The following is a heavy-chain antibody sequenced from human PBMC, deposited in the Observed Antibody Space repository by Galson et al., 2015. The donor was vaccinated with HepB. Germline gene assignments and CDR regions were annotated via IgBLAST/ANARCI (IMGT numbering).Heavy chain of an antibody. CDR2: ISYDGSNK. V-gene: IGHV3-30*18. D-gene: IGHD2-15*01. Sequence: SLRLSCAASGFTFSTYGMHWARQAPGKGLEWVAVISYDGSNKYYADSVKGRFTISRDNSKNMLYLQMNSLRTEDTAVYYCAKDYHDSGLDNWGQGTLVTVSS. CDR1: GFTFSTYG. CDR3: AKDYHDSGLDN. J-gene: IGHJ4*02.